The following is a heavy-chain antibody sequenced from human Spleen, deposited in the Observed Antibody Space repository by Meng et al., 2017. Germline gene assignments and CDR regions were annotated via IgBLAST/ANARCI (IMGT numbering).Heavy chain of an antibody. Sequence: GESLKISCAASGFTFSSYTMSWVRQAPGKGLEWVSSISGISSYIYYADSVKGRFTISRDNSKNTVFLQINSLRAEDTAVYYCARSPIDKYDLSALPLDYWGQGTLVTFSS. CDR1: GFTFSSYT. J-gene: IGHJ4*02. CDR3: ARSPIDKYDLSALPLDY. V-gene: IGHV3-21*01. CDR2: ISGISSYI. D-gene: IGHD3-22*01.